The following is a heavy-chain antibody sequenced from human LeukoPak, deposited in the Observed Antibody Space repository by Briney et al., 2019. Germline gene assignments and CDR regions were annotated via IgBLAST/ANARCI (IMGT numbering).Heavy chain of an antibody. V-gene: IGHV3-30*18. Sequence: GGSLRLSCAASKFTFSSYAMHWVRQTPGKGLEWVALISSDGTNKYYADSVKGRFTISRDNSKNTLYLQMNRLSAEDTAVYYCAKDGLNHFDYWGQGTLVTVS. CDR2: ISSDGTNK. D-gene: IGHD1-14*01. CDR3: AKDGLNHFDY. J-gene: IGHJ4*02. CDR1: KFTFSSYA.